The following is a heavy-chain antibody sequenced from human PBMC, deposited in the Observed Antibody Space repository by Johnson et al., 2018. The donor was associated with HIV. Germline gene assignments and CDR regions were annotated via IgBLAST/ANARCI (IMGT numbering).Heavy chain of an antibody. CDR3: ARGGLTYYYDSSGYPDAFDI. CDR2: ISYDGSYQ. V-gene: IGHV3-30-3*01. Sequence: QVQLVESGGGVVQPGRSLRLSCAASGFTFSSYAMHWVRQAPGKGLEWGAVISYDGSYQYYADSVKGRFTISRDNSKNTLYLQMNSLRAEDTAVYYCARGGLTYYYDSSGYPDAFDIWGQGTMVTVSS. CDR1: GFTFSSYA. J-gene: IGHJ3*02. D-gene: IGHD3-22*01.